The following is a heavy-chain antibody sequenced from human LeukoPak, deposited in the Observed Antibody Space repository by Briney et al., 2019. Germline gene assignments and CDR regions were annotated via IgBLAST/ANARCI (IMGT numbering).Heavy chain of an antibody. Sequence: GEPLRLSCVLSGLTFSDAWMSGLRLAPGKGLEWVGLIRNDRITDYAAPVQGRFSISRDNSKNTFYLQMNSLRTEDTGMYFCTWMATIFTVDYWGQGALVTVSS. D-gene: IGHD5-12*01. J-gene: IGHJ4*02. V-gene: IGHV3-15*01. CDR2: IRNDRIT. CDR1: GLTFSDAW. CDR3: TWMATIFTVDY.